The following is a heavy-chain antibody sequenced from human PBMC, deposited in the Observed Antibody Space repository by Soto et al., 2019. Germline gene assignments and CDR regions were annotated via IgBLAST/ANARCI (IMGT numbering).Heavy chain of an antibody. V-gene: IGHV3-15*07. J-gene: IGHJ3*02. CDR1: GFTFSNAW. CDR2: IKSKTDGGTT. Sequence: GGSLRLSCAASGFTFSNAWMNWVRQAPGKGLEWVGRIKSKTDGGTTDYAAPVKGRFTISRDDSKNTLYLQMNSLKTEDTAVYYCTTDTQTGLYYDYVWGRGEDAFDIWGQGTMVTVSS. CDR3: TTDTQTGLYYDYVWGRGEDAFDI. D-gene: IGHD3-16*01.